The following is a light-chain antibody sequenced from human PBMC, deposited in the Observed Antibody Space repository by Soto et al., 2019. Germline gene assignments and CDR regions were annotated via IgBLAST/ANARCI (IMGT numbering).Light chain of an antibody. CDR1: QNVNSW. V-gene: IGKV3-11*01. CDR3: QQRSTWPPWT. J-gene: IGKJ1*01. CDR2: DVS. Sequence: EIVLTQSPATLSLSPGERATLSCRASQNVNSWLAWYQQKPGQAPRLLIYDVSNRAAGIPARFSGSGFGTDFTLTISSLEPEDFAVYYCQQRSTWPPWTFGQGTKVEL.